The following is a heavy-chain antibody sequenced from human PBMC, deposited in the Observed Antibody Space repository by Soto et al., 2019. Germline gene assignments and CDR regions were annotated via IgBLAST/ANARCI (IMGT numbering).Heavy chain of an antibody. CDR1: GFTFSSYA. J-gene: IGHJ4*02. D-gene: IGHD3-22*01. CDR2: IRSSGGST. V-gene: IGHV3-23*01. Sequence: EVQLLESGGDLIQPGGSLRLSCAASGFTFSSYAMSWVRQAPGKGLGWVSAIRSSGGSTFYADSVKGRFTISRDNSRNTLNLQMNSLRAEHTAIYYCAKYQPMTQPRPYFDYWGQGTLVTVSS. CDR3: AKYQPMTQPRPYFDY.